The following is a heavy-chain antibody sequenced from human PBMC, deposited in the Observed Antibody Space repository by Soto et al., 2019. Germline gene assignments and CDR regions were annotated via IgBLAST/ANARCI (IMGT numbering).Heavy chain of an antibody. Sequence: PGESLKISCKGSGYSFTTYWINWVRQMPGKGLEWMGIIYPDDSEIRYSPAFQGQVTISVDKSISTAYLQWSSLKASDSAVYYCVRRRGMDVWGQGTTVTVSS. CDR2: IYPDDSEI. J-gene: IGHJ6*02. CDR3: VRRRGMDV. CDR1: GYSFTTYW. V-gene: IGHV5-51*01.